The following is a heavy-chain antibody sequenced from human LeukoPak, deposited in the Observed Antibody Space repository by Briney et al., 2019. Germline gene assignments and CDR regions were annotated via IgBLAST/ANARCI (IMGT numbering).Heavy chain of an antibody. Sequence: GGSLRLSCAASGFTFDDYAMHWVRQAPGKGLEWVSGISWNSGSIGYAGSVKGRFTISRDNAKNSLYLQMNSLRAEDTALYYCAKGSYFDYWGQGTLVTVSS. CDR3: AKGSYFDY. CDR2: ISWNSGSI. J-gene: IGHJ4*02. V-gene: IGHV3-9*01. CDR1: GFTFDDYA.